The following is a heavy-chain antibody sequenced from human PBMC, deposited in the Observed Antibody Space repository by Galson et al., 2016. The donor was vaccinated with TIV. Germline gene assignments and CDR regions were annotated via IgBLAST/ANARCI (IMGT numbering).Heavy chain of an antibody. CDR1: GYGFVDYW. V-gene: IGHV5-51*01. CDR2: VYLGDSVT. Sequence: QSGAEVKKPGESLKISCKHSGYGFVDYWIVWVRQRPGKGLEWMGIVYLGDSVTRYSPSFQGQVAISADKSSNTAYLQWSSLQASDTAMYFCARHPLSRAFDIWGQGKVVTVSS. CDR3: ARHPLSRAFDI. J-gene: IGHJ3*02.